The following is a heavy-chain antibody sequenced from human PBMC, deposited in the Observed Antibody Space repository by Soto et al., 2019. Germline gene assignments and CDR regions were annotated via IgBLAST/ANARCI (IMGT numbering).Heavy chain of an antibody. CDR1: GFTFTDAW. Sequence: LRLSCAASGFTFTDAWMTWVRQAPGKVLEWVGRIISKTDGGTTDYAAPVKGRFTISRDDSQNMLYLQMNSLKTDDTGVYYCTTDYYFGSGSGDYWGQGALVTVSS. CDR3: TTDYYFGSGSGDY. V-gene: IGHV3-15*01. CDR2: IISKTDGGTT. D-gene: IGHD3-10*01. J-gene: IGHJ4*02.